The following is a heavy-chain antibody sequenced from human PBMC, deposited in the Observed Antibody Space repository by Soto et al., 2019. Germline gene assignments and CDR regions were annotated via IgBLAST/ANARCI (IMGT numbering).Heavy chain of an antibody. CDR3: AKVTLEQQLVLYDFDY. CDR1: GFTFSSYA. V-gene: IGHV3-23*01. Sequence: GESLKISCAASGFTFSSYAMSWVRQAPGKGLEWVSAISGSGGSTYYADSVKGRFTISRDNSKNTLYLQMNSLRAEDTAVYYCAKVTLEQQLVLYDFDYWGQGTLVTVSS. J-gene: IGHJ4*02. CDR2: ISGSGGST. D-gene: IGHD6-13*01.